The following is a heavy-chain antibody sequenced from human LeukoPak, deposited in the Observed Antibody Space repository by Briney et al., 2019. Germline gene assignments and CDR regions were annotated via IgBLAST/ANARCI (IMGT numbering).Heavy chain of an antibody. CDR2: ISAYNGNT. CDR3: ARASASPTNSNSYYFETTKKNAFDI. CDR1: GYTFTSYG. Sequence: ASVKVSCKASGYTFTSYGISWVRQAPGQGLEWMGWISAYNGNTNYAQKLQGRVTMTTDTSTSTAYMELRSLRSDDTAVYYCARASASPTNSNSYYFETTKKNAFDIWGQGTMVTVSS. J-gene: IGHJ3*02. D-gene: IGHD3-22*01. V-gene: IGHV1-18*01.